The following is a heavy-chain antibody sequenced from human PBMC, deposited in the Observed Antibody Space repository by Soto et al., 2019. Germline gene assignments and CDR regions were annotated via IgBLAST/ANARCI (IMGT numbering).Heavy chain of an antibody. V-gene: IGHV6-1*01. CDR3: ARGNWNTAKDYYYYGMDV. CDR2: TYYRSKWYN. Sequence: SQTLSLTCAISGDSVSSNSAAWNWIRQSPSRGLEWLGRTYYRSKWYNDYAVSVKSRITINPDTSKNQFSLQLNSVTPEDTAVYYCARGNWNTAKDYYYYGMDVWGQGTTVTVYS. D-gene: IGHD1-20*01. J-gene: IGHJ6*02. CDR1: GDSVSSNSAA.